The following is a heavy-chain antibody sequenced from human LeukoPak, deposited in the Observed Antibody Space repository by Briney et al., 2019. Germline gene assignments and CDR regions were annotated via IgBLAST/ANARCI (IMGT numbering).Heavy chain of an antibody. Sequence: SETLSLTCTVSGGSISSGGYYWSWIRQPPGKGLEWIGYIYYSGSTYYNPSLKSRVTISVDTSKNQFSLKLSSVTAADTAVYYCASSYTYYYDSSGYPLDYWGQGTLVTVSS. CDR3: ASSYTYYYDSSGYPLDY. CDR1: GGSISSGGYY. D-gene: IGHD3-22*01. V-gene: IGHV4-30-4*08. CDR2: IYYSGST. J-gene: IGHJ4*02.